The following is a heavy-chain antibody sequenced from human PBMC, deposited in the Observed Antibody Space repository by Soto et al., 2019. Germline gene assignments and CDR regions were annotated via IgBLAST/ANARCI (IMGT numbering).Heavy chain of an antibody. J-gene: IGHJ5*02. CDR3: ARGGAEDNYFAP. V-gene: IGHV4-31*03. Sequence: QVQLRESGPGLVKPSQTLSLTCTVSGGAIDNGGFYWSWIRQQPGKGLEWIGHICCSGSSHYNPSRRSRVTSSMDTSKNDLSLKLDSVTAADTAVYYCARGGAEDNYFAPGGEGTLVTVCS. CDR2: ICCSGSS. CDR1: GGAIDNGGFY.